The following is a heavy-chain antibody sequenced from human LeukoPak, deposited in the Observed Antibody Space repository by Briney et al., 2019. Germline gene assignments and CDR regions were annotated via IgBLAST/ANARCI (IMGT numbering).Heavy chain of an antibody. CDR2: IKQDGSEK. CDR1: GFTFSTHW. CDR3: ARDRGGYSGAGQPFDV. Sequence: PGGSLTLSCAASGFTFSTHWMNWVRQAPGKGPEWVANIKQDGSEKNYVDFAKGRFSISRDNAKNSLYLQMNSLRAEDTAIYYCARDRGGYSGAGQPFDVWGQGTMVTVSS. J-gene: IGHJ3*01. D-gene: IGHD1-26*01. V-gene: IGHV3-7*01.